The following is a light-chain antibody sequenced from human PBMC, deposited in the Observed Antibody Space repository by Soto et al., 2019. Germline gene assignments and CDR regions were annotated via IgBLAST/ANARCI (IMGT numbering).Light chain of an antibody. CDR2: ETS. J-gene: IGLJ1*01. CDR3: FSFTSTNTHV. Sequence: SVLTQPASVSGSPGQSVTISCTGTSSDFGSYKFVSWYQHHPGKVPKVIIYETSKRPSGVSDRFSGSKPGNTASLTISGLQAEDEADYYCFSFTSTNTHVFGSGTKVTVL. V-gene: IGLV2-23*01. CDR1: SSDFGSYKF.